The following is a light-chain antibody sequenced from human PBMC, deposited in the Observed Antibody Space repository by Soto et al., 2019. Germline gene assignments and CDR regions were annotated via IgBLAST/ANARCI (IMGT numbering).Light chain of an antibody. CDR1: HGISKY. CDR2: AAS. CDR3: QKYNSALEFT. V-gene: IGKV1-27*01. Sequence: DIQMTQSPSSLSASVGDRVTITCRASHGISKYLAWYQQKPWKVPKLLIYAASTLQSGVPSRFSGSGSGTDFTLTISSLQPEDVATYYCQKYNSALEFTFGPGTKVDIK. J-gene: IGKJ3*01.